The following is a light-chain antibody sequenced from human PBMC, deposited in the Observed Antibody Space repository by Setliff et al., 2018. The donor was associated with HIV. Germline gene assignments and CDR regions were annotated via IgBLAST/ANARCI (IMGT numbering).Light chain of an antibody. CDR3: SSYTSSGTPA. Sequence: QSALTQPASVSGSPGQSTTVSCTGTSSDVGGYNYVSWFQQHPGKAPKLMIYDVTNRPSGVSNRFSGSKSGNTAPLTISGLQAEDEADYYCSSYTSSGTPAFGTGTKVTVL. CDR2: DVT. V-gene: IGLV2-14*03. CDR1: SSDVGGYNY. J-gene: IGLJ1*01.